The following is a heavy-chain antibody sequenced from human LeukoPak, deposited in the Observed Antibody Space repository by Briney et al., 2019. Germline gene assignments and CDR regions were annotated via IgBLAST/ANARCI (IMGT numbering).Heavy chain of an antibody. V-gene: IGHV3-66*04. CDR3: ARRAGAYSHPYDY. CDR1: GFTVSNNY. J-gene: IGHJ4*02. CDR2: IYSGGST. Sequence: PGGSLRLSCAATGFTVSNNYMSWVRQAPGKGLEWVSVIYSGGSTYYADSVKGRFTISRDNSKNTLYLQMNNLRAEDTAVYYCARRAGAYSHPYDYWGQGTLVTVSS. D-gene: IGHD4/OR15-4a*01.